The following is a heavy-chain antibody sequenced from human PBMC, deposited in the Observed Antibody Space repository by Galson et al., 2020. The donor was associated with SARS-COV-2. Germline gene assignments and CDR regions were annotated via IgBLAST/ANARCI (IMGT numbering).Heavy chain of an antibody. CDR3: ATPRGYSGYDFDY. CDR1: GFTFSSYS. Sequence: GESLKISCAASGFTFSSYSMNWVRQAPGKGLEWVSSIIISSSYIYYADSVKGRFTISRDNAKNSLYLQMNSLRAEDTAVYYCATPRGYSGYDFDYWGQGTLVTVSS. CDR2: IIISSSYI. D-gene: IGHD5-12*01. J-gene: IGHJ4*02. V-gene: IGHV3-21*01.